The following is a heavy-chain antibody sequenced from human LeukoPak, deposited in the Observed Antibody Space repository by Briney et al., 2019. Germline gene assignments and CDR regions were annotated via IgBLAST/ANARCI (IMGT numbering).Heavy chain of an antibody. CDR1: GYTFTGYY. CDR3: ARSRKYDSSGYYYGSHSPDDAFDI. J-gene: IGHJ3*02. V-gene: IGHV1-2*02. CDR2: INPNSGGT. Sequence: GASVKVSCKASGYTFTGYYMHWVRQAPGQGLEWMGWINPNSGGTNYAQKFQGRVTMTRDTSISTAYMELSRLRSDDTAVYYCARSRKYDSSGYYYGSHSPDDAFDIWGQGTMVTVSS. D-gene: IGHD3-22*01.